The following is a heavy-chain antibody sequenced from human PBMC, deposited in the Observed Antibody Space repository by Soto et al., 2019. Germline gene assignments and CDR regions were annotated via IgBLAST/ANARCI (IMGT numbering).Heavy chain of an antibody. CDR1: GFTFSSYA. CDR3: AREGWDIAAAGTSLFFDY. J-gene: IGHJ4*02. CDR2: ISYDGSNK. D-gene: IGHD6-13*01. Sequence: QVQLLESGGGMVQPGRSLRLSCAASGFTFSSYAMHWVRQAPGKGLEWVAVISYDGSNKYYADSVKGRFTISRDNSKNTLYLQMNSLRAEDTAVYYCAREGWDIAAAGTSLFFDYWGQGTLVTVSS. V-gene: IGHV3-30-3*01.